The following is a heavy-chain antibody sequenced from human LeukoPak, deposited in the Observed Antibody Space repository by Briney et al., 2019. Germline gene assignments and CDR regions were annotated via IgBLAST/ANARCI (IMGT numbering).Heavy chain of an antibody. CDR2: TYVSSGST. CDR3: AKGSYNYDSSADYMDV. D-gene: IGHD3-22*01. Sequence: GGSLRLSCAASGFTFSSYAMSWARQAPGRGLEWVSTTYVSSGSTYYADSVKGRFTVSRDNSKNTLYLQIIGLRAEDTAVYYCAKGSYNYDSSADYMDVWGKGTTVTASS. J-gene: IGHJ6*03. CDR1: GFTFSSYA. V-gene: IGHV3-23*01.